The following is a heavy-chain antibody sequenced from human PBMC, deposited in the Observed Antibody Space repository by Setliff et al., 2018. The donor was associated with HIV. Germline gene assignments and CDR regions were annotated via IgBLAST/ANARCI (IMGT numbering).Heavy chain of an antibody. CDR2: INPNSGGT. Sequence: ASVKVSCKASGYTFTGHYIHWVRQAPGQGLEWVGRINPNSGGTNYAQKFQGRFTMTRDTSISTAYMELSRLRSDDTALYYCVRDIKYASGSSYLGPSPGFDYWGQGTLVTVSS. J-gene: IGHJ4*02. V-gene: IGHV1-2*06. CDR1: GYTFTGHY. CDR3: VRDIKYASGSSYLGPSPGFDY. D-gene: IGHD3-10*01.